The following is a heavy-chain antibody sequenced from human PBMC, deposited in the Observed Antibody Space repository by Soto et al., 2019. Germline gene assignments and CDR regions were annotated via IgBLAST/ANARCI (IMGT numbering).Heavy chain of an antibody. CDR1: GGSVSGYY. D-gene: IGHD3-22*01. CDR3: ARTRYYYDSSGEFDY. J-gene: IGHJ4*02. CDR2: INHSGST. V-gene: IGHV4-34*01. Sequence: SETLSLTCAVCGGSVSGYYWSWIRQPPGKGLEWIGEINHSGSTNYNPSLKSRVTISVDTSKNQFSLKLSSVTAADTAVYYCARTRYYYDSSGEFDYWGQGTLVTVSS.